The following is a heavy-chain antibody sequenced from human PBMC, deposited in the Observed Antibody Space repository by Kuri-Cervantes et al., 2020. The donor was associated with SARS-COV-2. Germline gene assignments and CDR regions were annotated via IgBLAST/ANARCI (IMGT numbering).Heavy chain of an antibody. CDR2: ISYDGSRQ. D-gene: IGHD2-15*01. CDR3: AKKGADAYCGGGSCTDY. CDR1: GFSFRIYG. J-gene: IGHJ4*02. V-gene: IGHV3-30*18. Sequence: GGSLRLSCAASGFSFRIYGMHWVRQAPGKGLEWVAYISYDGSRQNYADSVKGRFTVSSDNSKNTLYLQMNSLRAEDTAFYYCAKKGADAYCGGGSCTDYWGQGTLVTVSS.